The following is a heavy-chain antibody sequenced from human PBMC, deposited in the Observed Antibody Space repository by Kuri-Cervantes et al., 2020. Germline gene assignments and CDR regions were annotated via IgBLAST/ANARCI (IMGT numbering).Heavy chain of an antibody. V-gene: IGHV3-23*01. CDR2: IGGGGGSPPL. CDR1: GFTFSRNA. Sequence: GGSLRLSCVASGFTFSRNAMTWVRQAPGKGLEWVSSIGGGGGSPPLYTADSVKDRFTMSRDNSQNTIFLQMNSLRPEDTAVYYCATHPEGSVQDFGYWGQGTLVTVSS. CDR3: ATHPEGSVQDFGY. D-gene: IGHD1-1*01. J-gene: IGHJ4*02.